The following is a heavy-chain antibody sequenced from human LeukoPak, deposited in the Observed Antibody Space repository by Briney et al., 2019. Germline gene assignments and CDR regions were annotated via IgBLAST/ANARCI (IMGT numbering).Heavy chain of an antibody. CDR1: GFTFSAYV. D-gene: IGHD1-26*01. J-gene: IGHJ4*02. Sequence: PGGSLRLSCTASGFTFSAYVMTWVRQAPGKGLEWVSSIIASSGNTYYSGSVKGRFTNSRDNSDNTLYLQMSSLRPEDTAIYYCAKTTGGTYKGYFDCWGQGTLVTVSS. CDR2: IIASSGNT. V-gene: IGHV3-23*01. CDR3: AKTTGGTYKGYFDC.